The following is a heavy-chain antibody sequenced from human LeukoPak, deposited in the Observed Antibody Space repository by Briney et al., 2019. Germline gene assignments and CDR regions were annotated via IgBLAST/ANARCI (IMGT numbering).Heavy chain of an antibody. J-gene: IGHJ4*02. CDR3: VKEIGALAPYYFDY. CDR2: ISGSGVST. CDR1: AFTFSSYA. D-gene: IGHD3-3*02. V-gene: IGHV3-23*01. Sequence: GGSLRLSCAASAFTFSSYAMTWVRQAPGKGREWVSAISGSGVSTHYAHSVKGRFTISRDNSKNTLYLQMNSLRADDTAVYYCVKEIGALAPYYFDYWGQGSLVIVSS.